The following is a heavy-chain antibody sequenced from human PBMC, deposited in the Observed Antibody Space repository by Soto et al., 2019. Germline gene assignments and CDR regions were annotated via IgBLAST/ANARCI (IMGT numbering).Heavy chain of an antibody. Sequence: GGSLRLSCAASGFTFDDYAMHWVRQAPGKGLEWVSGISWNSGSIGYADSVKGRFTISRDNAKNSLYLQMNSLRAEDTALYYCAKDIYGGGVGMDVWGKGTTVTVSS. J-gene: IGHJ6*03. CDR3: AKDIYGGGVGMDV. D-gene: IGHD1-26*01. V-gene: IGHV3-9*01. CDR1: GFTFDDYA. CDR2: ISWNSGSI.